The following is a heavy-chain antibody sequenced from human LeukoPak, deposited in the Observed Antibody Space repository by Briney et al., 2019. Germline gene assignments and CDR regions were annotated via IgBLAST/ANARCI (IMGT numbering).Heavy chain of an antibody. D-gene: IGHD5-12*01. CDR1: AFTFSTYS. Sequence: GGSLRLSCAASAFTFSTYSMNWVRQAPGKGLEWVSSISSRGSYIYYADSVKGRFTISRDNSKNTLYLQMNSLRAEDTAVYYCARDGETRAIVATIEYWGQGTLVTVSS. CDR3: ARDGETRAIVATIEY. J-gene: IGHJ4*02. CDR2: ISSRGSYI. V-gene: IGHV3-21*01.